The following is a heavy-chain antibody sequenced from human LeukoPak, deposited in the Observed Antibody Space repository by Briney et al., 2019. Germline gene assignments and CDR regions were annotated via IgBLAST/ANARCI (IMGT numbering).Heavy chain of an antibody. CDR1: GFTFSSYG. Sequence: PGGSLRLSCAASGFTFSSYGMHWVRQAPGKGLEWVAVISYDGSNKYYADSVKGRVTISRDNSKNTLYLQMNSLRAEDTAVYYCAKGGSSWSEIDYWGQGTLVTVSS. CDR3: AKGGSSWSEIDY. D-gene: IGHD6-13*01. J-gene: IGHJ4*02. V-gene: IGHV3-30*18. CDR2: ISYDGSNK.